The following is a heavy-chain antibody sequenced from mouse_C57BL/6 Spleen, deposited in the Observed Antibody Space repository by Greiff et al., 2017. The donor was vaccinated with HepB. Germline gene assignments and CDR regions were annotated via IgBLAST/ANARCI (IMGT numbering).Heavy chain of an antibody. Sequence: VQLQESGPELVKPGASVKISCKASGYAFSSSWMNWVKQGPGKGLEWIGRIYPGDGDTNYNGKFKGKATLTADKSSSTAYMQLSSLTSEDSAVYFCALTVPDYWGQGTTLTVSS. CDR3: ALTVPDY. V-gene: IGHV1-82*01. D-gene: IGHD3-2*01. CDR1: GYAFSSSW. CDR2: IYPGDGDT. J-gene: IGHJ2*01.